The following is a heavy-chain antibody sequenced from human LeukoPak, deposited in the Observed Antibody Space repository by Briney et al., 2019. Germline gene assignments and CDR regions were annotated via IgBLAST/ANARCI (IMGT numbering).Heavy chain of an antibody. Sequence: PGGSLRLSCAASGFTFSSYSMNWVRQAPGKGLEWVSSISDSSSYIYYADSVKGRFTISRDSAENSLYLQMNSLRAEDTAVYYCARVVPRTIPNFDYWGQGTLVTVSS. CDR1: GFTFSSYS. CDR2: ISDSSSYI. J-gene: IGHJ4*02. V-gene: IGHV3-21*01. CDR3: ARVVPRTIPNFDY. D-gene: IGHD2-2*01.